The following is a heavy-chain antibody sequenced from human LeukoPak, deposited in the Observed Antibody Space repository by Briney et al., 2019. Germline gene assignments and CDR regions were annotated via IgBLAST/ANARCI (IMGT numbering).Heavy chain of an antibody. Sequence: SGTLSLTCAVSGGSISSGGYSWSWIRQPPGKGLEWIGYIYHSGSTYYNPSLKSRVTISVDRSKNQFSLKLSSVTAADTAVYYCARTSVAYDSSGYYYRWFDPWGQGTLVTVSS. V-gene: IGHV4-30-2*01. D-gene: IGHD3-22*01. J-gene: IGHJ5*02. CDR2: IYHSGST. CDR1: GGSISSGGYS. CDR3: ARTSVAYDSSGYYYRWFDP.